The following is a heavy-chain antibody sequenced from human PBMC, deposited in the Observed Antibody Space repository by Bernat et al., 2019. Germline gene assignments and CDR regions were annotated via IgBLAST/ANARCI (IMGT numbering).Heavy chain of an antibody. Sequence: QLQLQESGPGLVKPSETLSLTCTVSGGSISSSSYYWGWIRQPPGKGLEWIGSIYYSGSTYYNPSLKSRVTISVDTSKNQFSLKLSSVTAADTAVYYGARLTFDGYDSSGITNWFDPWGQGTLVTVSS. J-gene: IGHJ5*02. V-gene: IGHV4-39*01. CDR1: GGSISSSSYY. D-gene: IGHD3-22*01. CDR2: IYYSGST. CDR3: ARLTFDGYDSSGITNWFDP.